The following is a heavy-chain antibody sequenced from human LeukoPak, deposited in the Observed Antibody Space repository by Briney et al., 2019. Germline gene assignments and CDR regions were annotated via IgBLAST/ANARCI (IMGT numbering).Heavy chain of an antibody. CDR2: IYYSGST. J-gene: IGHJ6*02. CDR3: ASSRYDSSGYYYYGMDA. CDR1: GGSISSYY. D-gene: IGHD3-22*01. Sequence: PSETLSLTCTVSGGSISSYYWSWIRQPPGKGLEWIGYIYYSGSTNYNPSLKSRVTISVDTSKNQFSLKLSSVTAADTAVYYCASSRYDSSGYYYYGMDAWGQGTTVTVSS. V-gene: IGHV4-59*08.